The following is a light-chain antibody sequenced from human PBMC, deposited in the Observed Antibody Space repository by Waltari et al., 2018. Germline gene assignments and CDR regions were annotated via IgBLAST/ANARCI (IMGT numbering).Light chain of an antibody. V-gene: IGKV3-11*01. CDR2: DAS. J-gene: IGKJ4*01. CDR3: QQRTNWPLT. CDR1: QSVSYY. Sequence: EVVLTQSPATLSLSPGERATLSCRASQSVSYYLAWYQQKHGQAPRLLIYDASNRATGIPARFSGSVSGTDFTLTISSLEPEDFAVYYCQQRTNWPLTFGGGTKVEI.